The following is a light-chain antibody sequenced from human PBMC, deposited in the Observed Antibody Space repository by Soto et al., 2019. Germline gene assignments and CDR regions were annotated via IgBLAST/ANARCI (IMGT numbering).Light chain of an antibody. CDR1: QTVIRTY. V-gene: IGKV3-20*01. CDR2: GAA. Sequence: SVLPQSPATLSLSLGERVTLSCRASQTVIRTYLSSHPQKPGRTPRLLVYGAASRATGIPDRLSGSGAGTDVTLTIIRLEPEEFAVYYCQQHGTSPITFGQGTRLEIK. CDR3: QQHGTSPIT. J-gene: IGKJ5*01.